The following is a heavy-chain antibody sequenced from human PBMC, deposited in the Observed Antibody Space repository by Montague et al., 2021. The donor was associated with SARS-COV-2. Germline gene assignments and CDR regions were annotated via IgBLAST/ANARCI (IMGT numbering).Heavy chain of an antibody. Sequence: SETLSLTCTVSGVSVTDYYWSWIRQPPGKGLEWVGDVLYNKGTNFNPSLKSRVAISVDTSKNQFSLKLTSVTAADTAFYYCVRHRHYDGLHGHPDFWDQGTSVTVSS. CDR2: VLYNKGT. V-gene: IGHV4-59*08. CDR3: VRHRHYDGLHGHPDF. D-gene: IGHD3-16*01. J-gene: IGHJ4*02. CDR1: GVSVTDYY.